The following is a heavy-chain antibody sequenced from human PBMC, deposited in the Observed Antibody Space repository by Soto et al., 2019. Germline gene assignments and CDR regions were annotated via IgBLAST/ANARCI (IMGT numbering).Heavy chain of an antibody. CDR2: VNPSGYTS. Sequence: SVKVSCKASGYTFTNYYIHWVRQAPGQGLEWMGIVNPSGYTSTLAQKFQGRLTVTSDTSTSTVYMELGSLTSEDTAVYYCARDLHGAFTTMVYWGQGTLVTVSS. CDR3: ARDLHGAFTTMVY. J-gene: IGHJ4*02. V-gene: IGHV1-46*01. CDR1: GYTFTNYY. D-gene: IGHD5-18*01.